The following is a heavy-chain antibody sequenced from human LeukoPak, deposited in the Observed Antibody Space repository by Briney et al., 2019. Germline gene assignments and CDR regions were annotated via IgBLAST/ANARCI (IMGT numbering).Heavy chain of an antibody. J-gene: IGHJ4*02. V-gene: IGHV3-21*01. CDR2: ISGGSSFT. Sequence: GGSLRLSCAASGFSLSSSAMDWVRHTPGKGLEWVSYISGGSSFTYYVDSVKGRFTISRDNAKNSLYLQMNSLRAEDTAVYYCARDLGYSSGPNYWGQGTRVTVSS. D-gene: IGHD6-19*01. CDR1: GFSLSSSA. CDR3: ARDLGYSSGPNY.